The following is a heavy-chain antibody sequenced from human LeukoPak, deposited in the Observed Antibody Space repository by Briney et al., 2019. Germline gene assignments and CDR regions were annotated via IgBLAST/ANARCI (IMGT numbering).Heavy chain of an antibody. CDR1: GFTFSSYG. CDR2: ISYDGSNK. V-gene: IGHV3-30*18. Sequence: GGSLRLSCAASGFTFSSYGMHWVRQAPGKGLEWVAVISYDGSNKYYADSVKGRFTISRDNSKNTLYLQMNSLRAEDTAVYYCAKGETDLDKDYGSASYPSTMYYYGMDVWGQGTTVTVSS. CDR3: AKGETDLDKDYGSASYPSTMYYYGMDV. J-gene: IGHJ6*02. D-gene: IGHD3-10*01.